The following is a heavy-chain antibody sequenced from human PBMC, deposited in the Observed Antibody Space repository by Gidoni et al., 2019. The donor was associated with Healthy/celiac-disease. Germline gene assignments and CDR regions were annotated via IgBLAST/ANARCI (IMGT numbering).Heavy chain of an antibody. CDR3: ARDSASSSWLLLFDYYYYGMDV. J-gene: IGHJ6*02. V-gene: IGHV3-33*01. CDR2: IWYDGSNK. D-gene: IGHD6-13*01. CDR1: GFTFGSYG. Sequence: QVQLVESGGGVAQPGRSLRLSCAASGFTFGSYGMHWVRQAPGKGLEGVAVIWYDGSNKYYADSVKGRFTISRDNSKTTLYLQMNSLRAEDTAVYYCARDSASSSWLLLFDYYYYGMDVWGQGTTVTVSS.